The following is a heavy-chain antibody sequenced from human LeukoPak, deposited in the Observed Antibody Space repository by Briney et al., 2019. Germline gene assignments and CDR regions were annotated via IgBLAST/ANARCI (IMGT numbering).Heavy chain of an antibody. Sequence: SETLSLTCTVSGGSISSSSYYWGWIRQPPGKGLEWIGSIYYSGSTYYNPSLKSRVTISVDTSKNQFSLKLSSVTAADTAVYYCATISDILTGYNFEYWGQGTLVTVSS. D-gene: IGHD3-9*01. J-gene: IGHJ4*02. CDR3: ATISDILTGYNFEY. CDR2: IYYSGST. CDR1: GGSISSSSYY. V-gene: IGHV4-39*07.